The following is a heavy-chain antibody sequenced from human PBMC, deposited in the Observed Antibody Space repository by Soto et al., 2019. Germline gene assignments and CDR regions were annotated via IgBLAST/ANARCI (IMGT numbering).Heavy chain of an antibody. CDR3: AKDGTTGGQHYYGMDV. Sequence: GGSLRLSCAATGFTFSTYWVHWVRQAPGKGLVWVSRINSDGSTTNYADSVKGRFTISRDNAKNTLFLQMNSLRAEDTALYFCAKDGTTGGQHYYGMDVWGQGTTVTVSS. J-gene: IGHJ6*02. CDR2: INSDGSTT. CDR1: GFTFSTYW. D-gene: IGHD2-15*01. V-gene: IGHV3-74*01.